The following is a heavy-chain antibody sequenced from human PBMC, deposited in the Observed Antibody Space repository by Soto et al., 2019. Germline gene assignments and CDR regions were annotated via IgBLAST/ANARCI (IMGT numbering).Heavy chain of an antibody. D-gene: IGHD2-8*01. J-gene: IGHJ5*01. CDR3: GRSSSMLGAGWSDS. CDR2: IIPVFGTT. Sequence: SVKVSCKASGGLFSSYAISWVRQAPGQGLEWMGGIIPVFGTTNYAEKFQGRVTITADEFTNTAYMDLSSLRSDDTAVYYCGRSSSMLGAGWSDSWGRGTLVTVSS. V-gene: IGHV1-69*13. CDR1: GGLFSSYA.